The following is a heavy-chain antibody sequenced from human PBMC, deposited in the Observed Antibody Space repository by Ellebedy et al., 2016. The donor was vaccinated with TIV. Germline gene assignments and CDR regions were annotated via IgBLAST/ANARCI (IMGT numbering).Heavy chain of an antibody. CDR1: GYTFTNYD. V-gene: IGHV1-8*01. D-gene: IGHD2-21*02. Sequence: ASVKVSCKASGYTFTNYDINWVRQATGQGLEWMGWVNPISGNTGYAPKFRGRVTMTMNTSISPASMELSSLRSEDTAVYYCARVPGHGDFKIDYWGQGTLVTVSS. CDR3: ARVPGHGDFKIDY. J-gene: IGHJ4*02. CDR2: VNPISGNT.